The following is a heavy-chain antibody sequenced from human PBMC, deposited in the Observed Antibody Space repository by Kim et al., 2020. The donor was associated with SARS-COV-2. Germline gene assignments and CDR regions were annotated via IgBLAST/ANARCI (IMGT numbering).Heavy chain of an antibody. J-gene: IGHJ1*01. CDR3: AKDSQYYYDSSGYYVAGNFQH. CDR1: GFTFDDYA. Sequence: GGSLRLSCAASGFTFDDYAMHWVRQAPGKGLEWVSGISWNSGSIGYADSVKGRFTISRDNAKNSLYLQMNSLRAEDTALYYCAKDSQYYYDSSGYYVAGNFQHWGQGTLVTVSS. D-gene: IGHD3-22*01. CDR2: ISWNSGSI. V-gene: IGHV3-9*01.